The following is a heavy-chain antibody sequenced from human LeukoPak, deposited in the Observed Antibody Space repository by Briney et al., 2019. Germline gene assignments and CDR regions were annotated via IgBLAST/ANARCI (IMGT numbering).Heavy chain of an antibody. Sequence: PGGSLRLSCAASGFTFSNAWMSWVRQAPGKGLEWVGRIKSKTDGGTTDYAAPVKGRFTISRDDSKNTLYLQMNSLKTEDTAVYYCTLPRYCSGGSCYFFWYWGQGTLVTVSS. CDR1: GFTFSNAW. CDR3: TLPRYCSGGSCYFFWY. V-gene: IGHV3-15*01. CDR2: IKSKTDGGTT. J-gene: IGHJ4*02. D-gene: IGHD2-15*01.